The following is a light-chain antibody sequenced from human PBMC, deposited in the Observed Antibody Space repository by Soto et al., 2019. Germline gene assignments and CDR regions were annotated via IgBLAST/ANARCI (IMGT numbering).Light chain of an antibody. J-gene: IGKJ4*01. CDR3: QQYDNRLT. V-gene: IGKV1-33*01. CDR1: QDVRTH. Sequence: DVQLTQSPSSLSASVGDRVTITCQASQDVRTHLNWYQQKPGKATKLLIYDTSNLEVGVPSRFSGSGSATEFSFTIRSLQPEDTATYYCQQYDNRLTVGGGTKVDSK. CDR2: DTS.